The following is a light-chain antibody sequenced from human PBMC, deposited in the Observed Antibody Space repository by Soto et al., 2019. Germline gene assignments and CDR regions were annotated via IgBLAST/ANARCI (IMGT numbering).Light chain of an antibody. CDR1: SGSIASNY. CDR2: EDN. CDR3: QSCDSSNQV. V-gene: IGLV6-57*01. Sequence: NFMLTQPHSVSESPGKTVTISCTRSSGSIASNYVQWYQQRPGSSPTTVIYEDNRRPSGVPDRFSGSIDSSSNSASLTISGLKTEDEADYYCQSCDSSNQVFGGGTKVTVL. J-gene: IGLJ2*01.